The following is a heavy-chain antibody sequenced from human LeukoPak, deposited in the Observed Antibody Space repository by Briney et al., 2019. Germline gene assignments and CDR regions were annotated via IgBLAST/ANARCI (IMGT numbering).Heavy chain of an antibody. Sequence: GGSLRLSCAASGFTFISYAMSWVRQAPGKGLEWVSAISGSGGSTYYADSVKGRFTISRDNSKNTLYLQMNSLRAEDTAVYYCAKAGPVLRFLEWFDWFDPWGQGTLVTVSS. CDR2: ISGSGGST. D-gene: IGHD3-3*01. J-gene: IGHJ5*02. V-gene: IGHV3-23*01. CDR1: GFTFISYA. CDR3: AKAGPVLRFLEWFDWFDP.